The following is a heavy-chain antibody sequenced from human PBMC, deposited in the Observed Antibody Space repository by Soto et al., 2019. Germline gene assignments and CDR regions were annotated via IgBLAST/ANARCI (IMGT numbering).Heavy chain of an antibody. CDR2: IIPIFGTA. D-gene: IGHD1-26*01. Sequence: QVQLVQSGAEVKKPGSSVKVSCKAAGGTFSSYAISWVRQAHGQGLEWTGGIIPIFGTANYDEEFQGSITITAVESTSTAYIELSSLRSENTAVYYCAGGGAGATSDYYCMDVWGQGTTVTVSS. J-gene: IGHJ6*02. CDR1: GGTFSSYA. V-gene: IGHV1-69*12. CDR3: AGGGAGATSDYYCMDV.